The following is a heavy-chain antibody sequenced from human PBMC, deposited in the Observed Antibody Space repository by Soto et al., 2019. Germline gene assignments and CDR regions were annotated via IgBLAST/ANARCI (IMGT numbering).Heavy chain of an antibody. CDR1: GFSLSTSGVG. V-gene: IGHV2-5*02. J-gene: IGHJ2*01. D-gene: IGHD3-9*01. CDR2: IYWDDDK. CDR3: ALLYYDILTGYSRYWYFDL. Sequence: QITLKESGPTLVKPTQTLTLTCTFSGFSLSTSGVGVGWIRQPPGKALEWLALIYWDDDKRYSPSLKSRLTITKDTSKNQVVLTMTNMDPVDTATYYCALLYYDILTGYSRYWYFDLWGRGTLVTVSS.